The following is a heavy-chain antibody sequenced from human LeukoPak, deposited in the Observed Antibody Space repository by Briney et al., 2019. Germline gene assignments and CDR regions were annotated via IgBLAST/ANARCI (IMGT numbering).Heavy chain of an antibody. Sequence: ASVKVSCKASGGTFSSYAISWVRQAPGQGLEWMGGIIPIFGTANYAQKFQGRVTITTDESTSAAYMELSSLRSEDTAVYYCASGLLWFGEFQPYYFDYWGQGTLVTVSS. CDR2: IIPIFGTA. D-gene: IGHD3-10*01. CDR3: ASGLLWFGEFQPYYFDY. J-gene: IGHJ4*02. CDR1: GGTFSSYA. V-gene: IGHV1-69*05.